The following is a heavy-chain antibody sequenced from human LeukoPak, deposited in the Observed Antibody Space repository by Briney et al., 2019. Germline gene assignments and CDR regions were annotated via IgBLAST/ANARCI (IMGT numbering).Heavy chain of an antibody. Sequence: PGGSLRLSCAASGFTFSSYSMNWVRQAPGKGLEWVSSITTSSSYIYYADSVKGRFTVSRDNARNSLYLQMNSLRGEDTAVYYCARVLGGWYAGCDYWGQGTLVTVSS. V-gene: IGHV3-21*01. CDR3: ARVLGGWYAGCDY. CDR1: GFTFSSYS. J-gene: IGHJ4*02. CDR2: ITTSSSYI. D-gene: IGHD6-19*01.